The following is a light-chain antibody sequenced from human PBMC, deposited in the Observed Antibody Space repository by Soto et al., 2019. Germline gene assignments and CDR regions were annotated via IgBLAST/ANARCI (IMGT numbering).Light chain of an antibody. CDR2: DAS. CDR1: QSVSSN. J-gene: IGKJ4*01. Sequence: EIVMTQSPATLSVSPGERATLSCRASQSVSSNLAWYQQKPGHAPRLLIYDASTRATGIPARFRDSGSGTEFTLTISSLQSEDVAVYYCQQYNNWPLTFGGGTKVEIK. V-gene: IGKV3-15*01. CDR3: QQYNNWPLT.